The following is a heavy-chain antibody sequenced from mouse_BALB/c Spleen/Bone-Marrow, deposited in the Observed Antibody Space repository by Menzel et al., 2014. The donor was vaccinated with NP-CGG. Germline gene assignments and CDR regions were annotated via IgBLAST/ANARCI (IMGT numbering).Heavy chain of an antibody. Sequence: QVQLQQSGSVLVRPGASVKLSCKASGYTFTSSWMHWAKQRPGQGLEWIGEIHPNSGNTNYNEKFKGKATLTVDTSSSTAYVDLSSLTSEDSAVYYCARSTTATYFDVWAQGPRSPSPQ. V-gene: IGHV1S130*01. CDR3: ARSTTATYFDV. CDR2: IHPNSGNT. D-gene: IGHD1-2*01. CDR1: GYTFTSSW. J-gene: IGHJ1*01.